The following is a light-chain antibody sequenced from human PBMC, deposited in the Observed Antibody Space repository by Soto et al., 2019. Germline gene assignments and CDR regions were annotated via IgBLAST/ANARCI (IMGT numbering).Light chain of an antibody. V-gene: IGLV1-40*01. CDR2: DNN. J-gene: IGLJ3*02. CDR3: QSYDSSLSGRV. CDR1: SSNIGAGYD. Sequence: QSALTQPPSVSGAPGQRVTISCTGSSSNIGAGYDVHWYQQLPGTAPKLLIFDNNNRPSGVPDRFSGSRSGSSASLAITGLQADDEADYYCQSYDSSLSGRVFGGGTKVTVL.